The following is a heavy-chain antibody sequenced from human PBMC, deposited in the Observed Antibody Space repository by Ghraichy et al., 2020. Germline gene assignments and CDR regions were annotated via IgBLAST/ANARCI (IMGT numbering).Heavy chain of an antibody. CDR3: AHSLRQYNWKGFDP. CDR1: GFSLSTSGVG. CDR2: IYCDDDK. J-gene: IGHJ5*02. V-gene: IGHV2-5*02. Sequence: SGPTLVKPTKTLTLTGTFSGFSLSTSGVGVGWIRQPPGKALEWLALIYCDDDKRYSPTLKSRLTITKETAKNQVVLTMTNMDPVDTATYYCAHSLRQYNWKGFDPWGLGTRVTISS. D-gene: IGHD1-20*01.